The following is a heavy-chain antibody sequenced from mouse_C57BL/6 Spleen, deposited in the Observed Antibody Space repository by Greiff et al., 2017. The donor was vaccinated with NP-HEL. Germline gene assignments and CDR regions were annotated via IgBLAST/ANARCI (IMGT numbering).Heavy chain of an antibody. J-gene: IGHJ4*01. V-gene: IGHV5-6*01. Sequence: EVQVVESGGDLVKPGGSLKLSCAASGFTFSSYCMSWVRQTPDKRLEWVATISSGGSYTYYPDSLKGRFTISRDTAKNTLYLQMSSLKSEDTAMYYGARLYGNYPYYYAKDYWGKGTSVTVSS. CDR3: ARLYGNYPYYYAKDY. D-gene: IGHD2-1*01. CDR2: ISSGGSYT. CDR1: GFTFSSYC.